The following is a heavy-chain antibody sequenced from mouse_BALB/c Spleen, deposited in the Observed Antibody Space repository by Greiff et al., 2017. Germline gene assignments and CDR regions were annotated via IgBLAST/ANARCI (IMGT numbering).Heavy chain of an antibody. D-gene: IGHD2-1*01. CDR1: GYAFTNYL. J-gene: IGHJ2*01. CDR3: ARSRSYGNYFDY. Sequence: LVESGAELVRPGTSVKVSCKASGYAFTNYLIEWVKQRPGQGLEWIGVINPGSGGTNYNEKFKGKATLTADKSSSTAYMQLSSLTSDDSAVYFCARSRSYGNYFDYWGQGTTLTVSS. V-gene: IGHV1-54*03. CDR2: INPGSGGT.